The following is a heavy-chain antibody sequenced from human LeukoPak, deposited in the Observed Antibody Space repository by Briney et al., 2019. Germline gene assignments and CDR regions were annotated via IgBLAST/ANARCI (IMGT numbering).Heavy chain of an antibody. CDR2: IGSRGSTI. V-gene: IGHV3-48*03. Sequence: PGGSLRLSCAASGFTFSSYEMIWVRQAPGKGLEWVSYIGSRGSTIFYADSLKGRFTISRDNAKNSLYLQMNSLRAEDTAVYYCATKAYYYDSSGYQNDAFNIWGQGTMVTVSS. J-gene: IGHJ3*02. CDR1: GFTFSSYE. D-gene: IGHD3-22*01. CDR3: ATKAYYYDSSGYQNDAFNI.